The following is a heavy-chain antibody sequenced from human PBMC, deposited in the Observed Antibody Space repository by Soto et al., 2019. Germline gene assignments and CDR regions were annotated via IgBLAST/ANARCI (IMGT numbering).Heavy chain of an antibody. CDR3: TTPSINYDILTDYFNH. J-gene: IGHJ4*02. Sequence: EVQLVESGGGLVQPGGSLKLSCAASGFTFSGSAMHWVRQAPGKGLEWVGRIRSKANSDATVYAASVKGRFTISRDDSKNTAYLQMNSLKTEDTAVYYCTTPSINYDILTDYFNHWGQGSLVTVSS. CDR2: IRSKANSDAT. D-gene: IGHD3-9*01. V-gene: IGHV3-73*02. CDR1: GFTFSGSA.